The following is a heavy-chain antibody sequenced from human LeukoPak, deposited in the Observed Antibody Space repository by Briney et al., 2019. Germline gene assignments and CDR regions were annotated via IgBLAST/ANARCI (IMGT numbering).Heavy chain of an antibody. CDR1: GGSISSSSYY. Sequence: SSETLSLTRTVSGGSISSSSYYWGWIRQPPGKGLEWIGSIYYSGSTYYNPSLKSRVTISVDTSKNQFSLKLSSVTAADTAVYYCARLEVGATSIDYWGQGTLVTVSS. J-gene: IGHJ4*02. V-gene: IGHV4-39*01. D-gene: IGHD1-26*01. CDR3: ARLEVGATSIDY. CDR2: IYYSGST.